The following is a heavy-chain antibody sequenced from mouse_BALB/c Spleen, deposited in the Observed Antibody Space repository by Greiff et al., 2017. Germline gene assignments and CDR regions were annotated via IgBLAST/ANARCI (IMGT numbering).Heavy chain of an antibody. J-gene: IGHJ4*01. Sequence: EVMLVESGGGLVQPGGSLKLSCAASGFTFSSYGMSWVRQTPDKRLELVATINSNGGSTYYPDSVKGRFTISRDNAKNTLYLQMSSLKSEDTAMYYCARGYRYDSYAMDYWGQGTSVTVSS. D-gene: IGHD2-14*01. CDR1: GFTFSSYG. V-gene: IGHV5-6-3*01. CDR2: INSNGGST. CDR3: ARGYRYDSYAMDY.